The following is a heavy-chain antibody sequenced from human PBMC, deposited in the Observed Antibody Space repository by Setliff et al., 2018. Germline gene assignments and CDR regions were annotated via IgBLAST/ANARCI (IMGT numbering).Heavy chain of an antibody. CDR1: GFTFSDSG. CDR2: LRSDGTTR. D-gene: IGHD3-3*02. CDR3: AKENHFWGGYPNYFRLYYLDF. V-gene: IGHV3-30*02. J-gene: IGHJ4*02. Sequence: GESLKISCETSGFTFSDSGMQWVRQAPGRGLEWVAFLRSDGTTRYQSDSMKARFTISRDNSKNTLYLQMNSLRPEDTAAYFCAKENHFWGGYPNYFRLYYLDFWGPGTLVTVSS.